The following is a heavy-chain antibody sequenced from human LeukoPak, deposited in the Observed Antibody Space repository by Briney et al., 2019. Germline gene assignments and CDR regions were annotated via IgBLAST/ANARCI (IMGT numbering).Heavy chain of an antibody. CDR3: ARLIGFGEVSLYYYMDV. D-gene: IGHD3-10*01. Sequence: SESLSLTRTVSGGSVSSYYWSWIRQPAGKGLEWIGRIYTSGRTNYNPSLKRRVTMSVDTSKNQFSLKLISVTAADTAVYYCARLIGFGEVSLYYYMDVWGKGTTVTVSS. CDR2: IYTSGRT. J-gene: IGHJ6*03. CDR1: GGSVSSYY. V-gene: IGHV4-4*07.